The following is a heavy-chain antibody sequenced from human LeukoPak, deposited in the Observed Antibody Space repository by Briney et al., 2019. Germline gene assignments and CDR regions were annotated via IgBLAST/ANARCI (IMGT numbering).Heavy chain of an antibody. Sequence: SETLSLTCTVSGGSISSSSYYWGWIRQPPGKGLEWIGSIYYSGSTYYNPSLKSRVTISVDTSKNQFSLKLSSVTAADTAVYYCANYYYDSSGVGWDAFDIWGQGTMVTVSS. CDR3: ANYYYDSSGVGWDAFDI. D-gene: IGHD3-22*01. V-gene: IGHV4-39*07. CDR2: IYYSGST. CDR1: GGSISSSSYY. J-gene: IGHJ3*02.